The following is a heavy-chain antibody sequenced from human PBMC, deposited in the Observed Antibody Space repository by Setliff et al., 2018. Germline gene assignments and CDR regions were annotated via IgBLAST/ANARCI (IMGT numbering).Heavy chain of an antibody. Sequence: ASVKVSCKAFGYTFAKYGTSWVRQAPGQGLEWMGWISGYNGYTVYAQKLQGRVTLTTDTSTGTAYMEVRSLRSDDTAQYYCAREGVDTRSSTDYRYYMDVWGKGTTVTVSS. V-gene: IGHV1-18*01. J-gene: IGHJ6*03. CDR3: AREGVDTRSSTDYRYYMDV. CDR2: ISGYNGYT. CDR1: GYTFAKYG. D-gene: IGHD5-18*01.